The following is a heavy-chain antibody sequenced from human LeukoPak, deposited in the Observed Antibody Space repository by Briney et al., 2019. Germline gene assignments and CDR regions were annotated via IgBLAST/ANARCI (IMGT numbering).Heavy chain of an antibody. J-gene: IGHJ4*02. Sequence: ASVKVTCKASAYTFTSYYMHWVRQAPGQGLEWMGIINPSGGSTSYAQKFQGRVTMTWDTSTSTVYMELSSLRSEDTAVYYCARAKQWELRLLDYWGQGTLVTVSS. CDR3: ARAKQWELRLLDY. CDR2: INPSGGST. V-gene: IGHV1-46*01. D-gene: IGHD1-26*01. CDR1: AYTFTSYY.